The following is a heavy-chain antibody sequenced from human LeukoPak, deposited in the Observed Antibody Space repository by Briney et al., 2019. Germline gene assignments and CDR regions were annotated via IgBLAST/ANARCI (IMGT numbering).Heavy chain of an antibody. Sequence: GALRLSCAASGFTFSSYWMSWVRQAPGKGLEWVANIKQEGSEKYYVDSVKGRFTISRDNAKNSLYLQMNSLRAEDTAVYYCARPRDYYDSSGYYNYWGQGTLVTVSS. CDR2: IKQEGSEK. J-gene: IGHJ4*02. CDR3: ARPRDYYDSSGYYNY. V-gene: IGHV3-7*01. D-gene: IGHD3-22*01. CDR1: GFTFSSYW.